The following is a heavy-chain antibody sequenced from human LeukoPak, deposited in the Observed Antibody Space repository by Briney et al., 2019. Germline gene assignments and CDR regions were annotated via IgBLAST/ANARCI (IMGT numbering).Heavy chain of an antibody. D-gene: IGHD1-26*01. V-gene: IGHV3-15*01. CDR1: GFTFSSYS. CDR2: FKSKSDGGTT. J-gene: IGHJ4*02. CDR3: TAQLYSGTYFDY. Sequence: GGSLRLSCAASGFTFSSYSMNWVRQAPGKGLEWVGRFKSKSDGGTTDYAVPVKGRFTISGDDSKNTLYLQMNSLKTEDTAVYYCTAQLYSGTYFDYWGQGTLVTVSS.